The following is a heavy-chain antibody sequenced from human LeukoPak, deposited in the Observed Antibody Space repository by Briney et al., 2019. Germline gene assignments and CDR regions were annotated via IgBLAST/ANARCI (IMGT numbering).Heavy chain of an antibody. V-gene: IGHV1-18*01. CDR2: ISAYNGNT. Sequence: WASVKVSCKASGYTFTSYGISWVRQAPGQELEWMGWISAYNGNTNYAQKLQGRVTMTTDTSTSTAYMELRRLRSDDTAVYYCARDYPNYYDSSGYRGDWFDPWGQGTLVTVSS. D-gene: IGHD3-22*01. CDR3: ARDYPNYYDSSGYRGDWFDP. CDR1: GYTFTSYG. J-gene: IGHJ5*02.